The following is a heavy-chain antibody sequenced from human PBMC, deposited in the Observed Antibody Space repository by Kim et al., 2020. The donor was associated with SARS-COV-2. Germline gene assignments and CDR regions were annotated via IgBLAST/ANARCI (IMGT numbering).Heavy chain of an antibody. V-gene: IGHV1-69*13. CDR3: ARDGSGNIQIYYYYGMDV. J-gene: IGHJ6*02. CDR1: GGTFSSYA. D-gene: IGHD3-10*01. CDR2: IIPIFGTA. Sequence: SVKVSCKASGGTFSSYAISWVRQAPGQELEWMGGIIPIFGTANYAQKFQGRVTITADESTSTAYMELSSLRSEDTAVYYCARDGSGNIQIYYYYGMDVWGQGTTVTVSS.